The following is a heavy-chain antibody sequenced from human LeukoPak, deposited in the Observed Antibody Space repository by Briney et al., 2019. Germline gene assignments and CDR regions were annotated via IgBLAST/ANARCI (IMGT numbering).Heavy chain of an antibody. CDR1: GFIFRNYW. V-gene: IGHV3-7*04. D-gene: IGHD3-10*01. CDR3: ARDDNYGSDY. J-gene: IGHJ4*02. CDR2: IKQGGSEK. Sequence: GGSLRLSCAASGFIFRNYWMSWVRQAPGKGLEWVANIKQGGSEKYYVDSVKGRFTISRDNAKNSLFLQMNTLRADDTAVYYCARDDNYGSDYWGQGTLATVSS.